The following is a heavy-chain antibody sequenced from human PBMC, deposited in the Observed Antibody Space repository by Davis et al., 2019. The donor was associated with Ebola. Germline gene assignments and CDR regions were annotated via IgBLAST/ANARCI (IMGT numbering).Heavy chain of an antibody. CDR1: GFTFSSYW. V-gene: IGHV3-74*01. CDR2: INSDGSST. CDR3: ARGRIAARSDYYYYGMDV. J-gene: IGHJ6*02. D-gene: IGHD6-6*01. Sequence: HTGGSLRLSCAASGFTFSSYWMHWVRQAPGKGLVWVSRINSDGSSTSYADSVKGRFTISRDNAKNTLYLQMNSLRAEDTAVYYCARGRIAARSDYYYYGMDVWGQGTTVTVSS.